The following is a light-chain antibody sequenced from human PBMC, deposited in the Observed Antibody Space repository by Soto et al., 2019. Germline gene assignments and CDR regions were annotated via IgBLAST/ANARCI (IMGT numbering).Light chain of an antibody. CDR2: GAS. CDR3: QQYGRSSLMFT. V-gene: IGKV3-20*01. J-gene: IGKJ2*01. CDR1: QSVTSDF. Sequence: EIVLTQSPGTLSLSPGERATLSCRASQSVTSDFLAWYQQKPGQAPRLLIYGASTRAAGVPDRFSGSGSGTDFTLTITRLEPEDFAVYYSQQYGRSSLMFTFGQGTKLGV.